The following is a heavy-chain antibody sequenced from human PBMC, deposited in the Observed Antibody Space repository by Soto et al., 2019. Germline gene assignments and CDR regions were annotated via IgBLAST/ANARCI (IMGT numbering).Heavy chain of an antibody. V-gene: IGHV4-39*01. Sequence: QLQLQESGPGLVKPSETLSLTCTVSGGSISSSSYYWGWIRQPPGKGLEWIGSIYYSGSTYYNPSLKSRVTISVDTSKNQFSLKLSSVTAADTAVYYCARWGRYYYGMDVWGQGTTVTVSS. CDR3: ARWGRYYYGMDV. J-gene: IGHJ6*02. CDR2: IYYSGST. D-gene: IGHD3-16*01. CDR1: GGSISSSSYY.